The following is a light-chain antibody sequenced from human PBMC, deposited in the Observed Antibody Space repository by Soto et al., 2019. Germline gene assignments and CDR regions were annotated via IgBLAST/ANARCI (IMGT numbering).Light chain of an antibody. CDR3: CSFAGSYTFWV. V-gene: IGLV2-11*01. Sequence: QSALTQPRSVSGSPGQSVTISCTGTSSDVGDYNYVSWYQQYPGKATKLVIYDVSKRPSGVPDGFSGSKSGNTASLTISGLQAEEEADYYCCSFAGSYTFWVFGGGTKLTVL. J-gene: IGLJ3*02. CDR2: DVS. CDR1: SSDVGDYNY.